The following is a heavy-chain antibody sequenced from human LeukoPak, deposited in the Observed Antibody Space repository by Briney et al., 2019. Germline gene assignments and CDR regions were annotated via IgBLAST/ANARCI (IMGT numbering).Heavy chain of an antibody. Sequence: SETLSLTCAVSGGSISSSNWWSWVRQPPGKGLEWIGEIYHSGSTNYNPSLKSRVTISVDTSKNQFSLKLSSVTAADTAVYYCARGRVTIFGVVSGAFDIWGQGTMVTVSS. J-gene: IGHJ3*02. CDR3: ARGRVTIFGVVSGAFDI. V-gene: IGHV4-4*02. D-gene: IGHD3-3*01. CDR1: GGSISSSNW. CDR2: IYHSGST.